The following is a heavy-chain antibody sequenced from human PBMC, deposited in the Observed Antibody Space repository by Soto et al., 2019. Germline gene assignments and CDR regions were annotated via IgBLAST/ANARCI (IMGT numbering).Heavy chain of an antibody. V-gene: IGHV4-4*02. Sequence: SETLSLTCAVSGGSISSSNWWSWVRQPPGKGLEWIGEFYHSGSTNYNPSLKSRVTISVDKSKNQFSLKLSSVTAADTAVYYCARDGPDSSGWAERLYGMDVWGQGTTVTVSS. CDR3: ARDGPDSSGWAERLYGMDV. CDR2: FYHSGST. CDR1: GGSISSSNW. J-gene: IGHJ6*02. D-gene: IGHD6-19*01.